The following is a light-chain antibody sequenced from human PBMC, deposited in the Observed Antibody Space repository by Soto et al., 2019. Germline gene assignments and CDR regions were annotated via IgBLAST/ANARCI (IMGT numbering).Light chain of an antibody. CDR3: ESWDDSLSGYV. V-gene: IGLV1-47*01. CDR1: SSNIGSNY. Sequence: QAVLTQPPSAWETRGQRVTISCSGSSSNIGSNYVYWYQQLPGTAPKLLIYRNNQRPSGVPDRFSGSKSGTSASLAISGLRSDDEADYYCESWDDSLSGYVFGTGTKVTVL. J-gene: IGLJ1*01. CDR2: RNN.